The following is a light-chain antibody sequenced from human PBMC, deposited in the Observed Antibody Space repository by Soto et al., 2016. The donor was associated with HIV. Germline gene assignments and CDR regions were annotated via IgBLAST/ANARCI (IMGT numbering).Light chain of an antibody. J-gene: IGLJ2*01. V-gene: IGLV3-21*03. Sequence: SYELTQPPSVSVAPGKTARITCGGNNIGSKSVHWYQQKPGQAPVLVVYDDNDRPSGIPERFSGSNSGNTATLTISRVEAGDEADYYCQVWDSSSDHPGVVFGGGTNLTAL. CDR3: QVWDSSSDHPGVV. CDR1: NIGSKS. CDR2: DDN.